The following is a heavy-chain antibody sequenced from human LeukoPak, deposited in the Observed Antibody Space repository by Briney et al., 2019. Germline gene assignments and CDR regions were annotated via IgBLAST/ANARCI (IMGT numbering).Heavy chain of an antibody. V-gene: IGHV3-48*04. CDR3: ARSIGLTGGGVDV. D-gene: IGHD3-9*01. CDR2: ITNGGSTI. Sequence: GGSLRLSCAASGFSFSSYAMSWVRQAPGKGLEWVSYITNGGSTIHHADSVKGRFTISRDNAKKTLYLQMNSLRAEDTAVYYCARSIGLTGGGVDVWGQGTTVTVSS. J-gene: IGHJ6*02. CDR1: GFSFSSYA.